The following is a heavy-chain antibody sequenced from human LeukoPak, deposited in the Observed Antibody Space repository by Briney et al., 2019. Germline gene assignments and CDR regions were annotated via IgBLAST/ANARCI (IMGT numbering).Heavy chain of an antibody. V-gene: IGHV4-59*08. CDR1: GDSIGSYY. Sequence: PSETLSLTCTVSGDSIGSYYWSWIRQPPGQQPEWIGYIYYTGSTNYSPSLKSRATISVDASKNQFSLKVSSVTAADTAVYYCARHRYGDVYYFDFWGQGTLVTVSS. CDR2: IYYTGST. D-gene: IGHD3-16*01. J-gene: IGHJ4*02. CDR3: ARHRYGDVYYFDF.